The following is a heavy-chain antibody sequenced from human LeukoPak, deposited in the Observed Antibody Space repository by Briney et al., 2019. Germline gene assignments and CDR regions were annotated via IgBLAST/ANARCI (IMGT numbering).Heavy chain of an antibody. V-gene: IGHV3-21*01. CDR1: GFTFSSYS. CDR2: ISSSSSYI. CDR3: ARTIVVVPAAERGAAFDI. D-gene: IGHD2-2*01. Sequence: GGSLRLSCAASGFTFSSYSMNWVRQAPGKGLEWVSSISSSSSYIYYADSVKGRFTISRDNAKNSLYLQMNSLRAEDTAVYYCARTIVVVPAAERGAAFDIWGQGTMVTVSS. J-gene: IGHJ3*02.